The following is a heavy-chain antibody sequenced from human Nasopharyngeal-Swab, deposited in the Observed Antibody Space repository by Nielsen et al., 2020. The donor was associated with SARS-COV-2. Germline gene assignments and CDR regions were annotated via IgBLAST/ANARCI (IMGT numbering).Heavy chain of an antibody. Sequence: WICQPPGKALEWLALIYWNDDKRYSPSLKSRLTITKDTSKNQVVLTMTNMDPVDTATYYCAHRQDTIFGVCIDNWGQGTLVTVSS. J-gene: IGHJ4*02. V-gene: IGHV2-5*01. CDR2: IYWNDDK. CDR3: AHRQDTIFGVCIDN. D-gene: IGHD3-3*01.